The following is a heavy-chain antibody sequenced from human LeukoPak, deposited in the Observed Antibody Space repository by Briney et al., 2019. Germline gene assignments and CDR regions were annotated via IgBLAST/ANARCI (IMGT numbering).Heavy chain of an antibody. D-gene: IGHD4-23*01. CDR3: ARETTVVTPGRSDVFDI. V-gene: IGHV4-59*11. Sequence: PSETLSLTCTVSGGSISRHYWNWIRQPPGKGLESIGYIYYSGSTNYNPSLKSRVTISVDTSKNQFSLKLSSVTAADTAVYYCARETTVVTPGRSDVFDIWGQGTMVTVSS. CDR2: IYYSGST. J-gene: IGHJ3*02. CDR1: GGSISRHY.